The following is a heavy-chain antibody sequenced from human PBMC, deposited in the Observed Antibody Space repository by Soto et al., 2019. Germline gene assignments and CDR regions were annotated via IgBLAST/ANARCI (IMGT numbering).Heavy chain of an antibody. CDR2: IYPGDSDT. J-gene: IGHJ4*02. V-gene: IGHV5-51*01. D-gene: IGHD6-13*01. CDR1: GYSFTTYW. Sequence: GESLKISCKASGYSFTTYWIGWVRQMPGKGLEWMGIIYPGDSDTRYRPSFQGQVTISADKSISTAYLQWSSLKASDTAIYYCARQARYSSSWPDWGQGTLVTVAS. CDR3: ARQARYSSSWPD.